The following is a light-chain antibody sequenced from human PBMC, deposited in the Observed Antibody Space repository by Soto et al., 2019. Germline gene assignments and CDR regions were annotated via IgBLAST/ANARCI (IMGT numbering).Light chain of an antibody. CDR2: RNN. CDR1: SYNIGSDT. J-gene: IGLJ2*01. V-gene: IGLV1-44*01. CDR3: ATWNDSLTGVV. Sequence: QSVLTQPPSASGTPGQRVTISCTGSSYNIGSDTVNCYEQLPGTAPKLPIYRNNQRPSGVPDRFSGSKSATSTSLAISGLQSEDDADYYCATWNDSLTGVVFGGGTKLTVL.